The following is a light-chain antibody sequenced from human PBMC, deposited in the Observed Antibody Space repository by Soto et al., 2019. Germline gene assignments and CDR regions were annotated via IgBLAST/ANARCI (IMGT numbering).Light chain of an antibody. Sequence: QSVLTQPASVSGSPGQSITISCTGTSSDVGSYNLVSWYQQHPGKAPKPMIYEGSKRPSGVSNRSSGSKSGNTASLTISGLQAEDEADYYCCSYAGSSTFFYVLGTGTKVTVL. J-gene: IGLJ1*01. CDR3: CSYAGSSTFFYV. V-gene: IGLV2-23*03. CDR1: SSDVGSYNL. CDR2: EGS.